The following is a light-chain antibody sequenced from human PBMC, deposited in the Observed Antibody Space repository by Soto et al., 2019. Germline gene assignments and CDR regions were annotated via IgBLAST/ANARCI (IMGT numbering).Light chain of an antibody. Sequence: DLQMTQSPSSLSAFVGDRVSITCQASQDISKYLNWYQQKPGKAPKLLIYDASNLETGVSLRFSGSRSGTNFTFTISSLQPEDIATYYCQQYDNLPSFGQGTKLEIK. CDR1: QDISKY. J-gene: IGKJ2*01. CDR3: QQYDNLPS. V-gene: IGKV1-33*01. CDR2: DAS.